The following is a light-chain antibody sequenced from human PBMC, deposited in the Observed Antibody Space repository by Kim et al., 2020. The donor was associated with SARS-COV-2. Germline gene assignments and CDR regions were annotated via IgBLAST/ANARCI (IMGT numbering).Light chain of an antibody. CDR3: AAWDDSLSGRV. V-gene: IGLV1-47*01. J-gene: IGLJ3*02. CDR1: SSKIEKNY. Sequence: GQRVTITCSGGSSKIEKNYVDGYQQGQGTAPKVLIYGKNKGAAGVPERVSGSKSGTSASLAISGLRSEDEADYYCAAWDDSLSGRVFGGGTQLTVL. CDR2: GKN.